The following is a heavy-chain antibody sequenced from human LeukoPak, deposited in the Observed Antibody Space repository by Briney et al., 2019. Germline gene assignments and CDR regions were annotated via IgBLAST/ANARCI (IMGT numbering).Heavy chain of an antibody. CDR3: ARLTIRDDAFDI. D-gene: IGHD3-10*01. CDR1: GGSISNYY. CDR2: IYYSGST. J-gene: IGHJ3*02. Sequence: SETLSLTCTVSGGSISNYYWSWIRQPPGKGLEWIGYIYYSGSTNYNPSLKSRVSISIDTSKYQFSLKLTSVTAADTAVYYCARLTIRDDAFDIWGQGTMVTVSS. V-gene: IGHV4-59*12.